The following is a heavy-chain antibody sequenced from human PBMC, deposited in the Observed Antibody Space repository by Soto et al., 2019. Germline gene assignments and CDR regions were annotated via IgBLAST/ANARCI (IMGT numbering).Heavy chain of an antibody. Sequence: EVQLLESGGNLVQPGGSLRLSCAGSGYTFSSSIMSWVRQAPGKGLEWVSTFSGSSGNSYYADSAKGRSTISRDNSKNTLYLQMNSLRAEDTALYYCAKRGHNFFDYWGQGTLVTVSS. CDR1: GYTFSSSI. V-gene: IGHV3-23*01. CDR2: FSGSSGNS. D-gene: IGHD5-12*01. CDR3: AKRGHNFFDY. J-gene: IGHJ4*02.